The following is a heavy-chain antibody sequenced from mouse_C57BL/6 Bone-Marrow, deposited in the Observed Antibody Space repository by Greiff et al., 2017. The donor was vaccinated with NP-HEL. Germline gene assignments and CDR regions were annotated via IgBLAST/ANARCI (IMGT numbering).Heavy chain of an antibody. D-gene: IGHD2-4*01. V-gene: IGHV1-54*01. J-gene: IGHJ1*03. Sequence: QVHVKQSGAELVRPGTSVKVSCKASGYAFTNYLIEWVKQRPGQGLEWIGVINPGSGGTNYNEKFKGKATLTADKSSSTAYMQLSSLTSEDSAFYFSARSIYYDYGYFDVWGTGTTVTVSS. CDR2: INPGSGGT. CDR3: ARSIYYDYGYFDV. CDR1: GYAFTNYL.